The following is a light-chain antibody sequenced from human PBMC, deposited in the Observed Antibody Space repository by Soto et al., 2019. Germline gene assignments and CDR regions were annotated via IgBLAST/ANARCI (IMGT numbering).Light chain of an antibody. Sequence: DIVMTQSPDSLAVSLGERATINCKSSQSVFFNSNNKNYLAWYQQKPGQPPKLLIYWASTRESGVPDRFSGRGSGKDFTLTISSLQAEDVAVYYCQQYYNIPPTFGQGTKVEI. CDR3: QQYYNIPPT. J-gene: IGKJ1*01. CDR2: WAS. V-gene: IGKV4-1*01. CDR1: QSVFFNSNNKNY.